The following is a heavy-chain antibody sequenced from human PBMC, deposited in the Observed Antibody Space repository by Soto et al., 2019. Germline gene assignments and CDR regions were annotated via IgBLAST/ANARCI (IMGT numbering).Heavy chain of an antibody. J-gene: IGHJ5*02. D-gene: IGHD4-17*01. V-gene: IGHV1-69*02. CDR3: ARALALSYGDCAQRWQNWFDP. CDR2: IIPILGIA. CDR1: GGTFSSYT. Sequence: QVQLVQSGAEVKKPGSSVKVSCKASGGTFSSYTISWVRQAPGQGLEWMGRIIPILGIANYAQKFQGRVTINPDKSTSTAYMELSSLRSEDTAVYYCARALALSYGDCAQRWQNWFDPWGQGTLVTVSS.